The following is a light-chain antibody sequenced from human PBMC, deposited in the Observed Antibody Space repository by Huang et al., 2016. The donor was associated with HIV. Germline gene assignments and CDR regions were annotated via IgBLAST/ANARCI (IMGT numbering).Light chain of an antibody. CDR3: QQRSSWPSFS. CDR1: QSVSTY. J-gene: IGKJ4*01. CDR2: DAA. Sequence: EIVLTQSPDTLSLSPGEIATLSCRASQSVSTYLAWFQQKPGQAPRLLSFDAANRATGIPVRFSGSGAGTDFTLTISSLEPEDFAVYFCQQRSSWPSFSFGGGTKVEIK. V-gene: IGKV3-11*01.